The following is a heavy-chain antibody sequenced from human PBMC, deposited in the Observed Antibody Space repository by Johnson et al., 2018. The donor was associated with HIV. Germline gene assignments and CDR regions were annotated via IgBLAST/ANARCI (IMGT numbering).Heavy chain of an antibody. J-gene: IGHJ3*02. Sequence: QVQLVESGGGVVQPGGSLRLSCTASGFTFGNYAFHWVRQAPGKGLEWGAGITFDGPNKYYAASVKGRFTISRDNSKNTLYLQMNSLRAEDTAVFYCAKIVATSDDVFDIWGQGTKVTVSS. CDR2: ITFDGPNK. D-gene: IGHD5-12*01. CDR1: GFTFGNYA. CDR3: AKIVATSDDVFDI. V-gene: IGHV3-30*04.